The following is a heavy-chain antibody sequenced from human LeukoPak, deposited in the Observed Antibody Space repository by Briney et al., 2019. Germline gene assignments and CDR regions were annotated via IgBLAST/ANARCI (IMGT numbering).Heavy chain of an antibody. J-gene: IGHJ6*02. CDR1: GFTISSYA. CDR3: AKASSGWYADYYYYGMDV. V-gene: IGHV3-23*01. CDR2: ISGSGGST. D-gene: IGHD6-19*01. Sequence: GGSLRLSCAASGFTISSYAMSWVRQAPGKGLEWVSAISGSGGSTYYADSVKGRFTISRDNSKNTLYLQMNSLRAEDTAVYYCAKASSGWYADYYYYGMDVWGQGTTVTVSS.